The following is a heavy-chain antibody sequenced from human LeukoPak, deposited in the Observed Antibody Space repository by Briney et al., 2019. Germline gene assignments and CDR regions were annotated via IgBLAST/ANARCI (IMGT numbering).Heavy chain of an antibody. CDR3: AKHAAYWYFDL. D-gene: IGHD2-15*01. CDR1: GFTFSSYA. J-gene: IGHJ2*01. CDR2: ISNTGGST. Sequence: GGSLRLSRAASGFTFSSYAMSWVRQAPGKGLEWVSTISNTGGSTYYADSVKGRFTISRDNSKNTLLLQMNSLRAEDTAVYNCAKHAAYWYFDLWGRGTLVTVSS. V-gene: IGHV3-23*01.